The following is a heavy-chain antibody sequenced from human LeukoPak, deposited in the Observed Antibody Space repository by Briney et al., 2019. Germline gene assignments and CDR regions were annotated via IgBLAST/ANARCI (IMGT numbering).Heavy chain of an antibody. CDR1: GGSISSYY. Sequence: SETLSLTCTVSGGSISSYYWSLIRQPAWKGLEWIGRSYTSGSTNYNPSLKSRVTMSVDTSKNQFSLKLSSVTAADTAVYYCARDYLLDYGDYNYYYYGMDVWGQGTAVTVSS. V-gene: IGHV4-4*07. CDR3: ARDYLLDYGDYNYYYYGMDV. D-gene: IGHD4-17*01. CDR2: SYTSGST. J-gene: IGHJ6*02.